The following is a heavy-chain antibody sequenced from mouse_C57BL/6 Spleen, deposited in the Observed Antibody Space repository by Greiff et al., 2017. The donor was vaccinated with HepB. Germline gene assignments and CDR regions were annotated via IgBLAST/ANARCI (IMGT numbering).Heavy chain of an antibody. J-gene: IGHJ1*03. Sequence: EVKLMESGAELVRPGASVKLSCTASGFNIKDDYMHWVKQRPEQGLEWIGWIDPENGDTEYASKFQGKATITADTSSNTAYLQLSSLTSEDTAVYYCTRITTVVASSYWYFDVWGTGTTVTVSS. D-gene: IGHD1-1*01. CDR2: IDPENGDT. CDR1: GFNIKDDY. CDR3: TRITTVVASSYWYFDV. V-gene: IGHV14-4*01.